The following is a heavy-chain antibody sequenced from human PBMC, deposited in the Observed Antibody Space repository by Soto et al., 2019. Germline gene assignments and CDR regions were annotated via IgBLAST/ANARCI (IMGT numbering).Heavy chain of an antibody. V-gene: IGHV3-7*01. CDR1: GFVFRTYW. CDR3: ARSRRQWFGGTLSYYFDF. D-gene: IGHD3-10*01. CDR2: IKEDGSEA. J-gene: IGHJ4*02. Sequence: GGSLRLSCAASGFVFRTYWMSWVRQAPGKGLEWVANIKEDGSEANYVDSVKGRFAVSRDKDTNSLYLQLNSLTPEDTAVYYCARSRRQWFGGTLSYYFDFWGKGTLVTVSS.